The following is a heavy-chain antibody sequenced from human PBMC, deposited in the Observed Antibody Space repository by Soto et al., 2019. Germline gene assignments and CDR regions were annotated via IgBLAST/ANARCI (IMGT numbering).Heavy chain of an antibody. CDR1: GYTFISYG. V-gene: IGHV1-18*01. J-gene: IGHJ6*02. CDR3: ARGEGGLRGGYYYYGMDV. Sequence: QVQLVQSGAEVKKPGASVKVSCKASGYTFISYGISWVRQAPGQGLEWRGWVSAYNGNPNYAQKLQGRATMTTDTSTRTGYMELRSLRSDDTAVYYCARGEGGLRGGYYYYGMDVCVHGTTVPVSS. CDR2: VSAYNGNP. D-gene: IGHD3-16*01.